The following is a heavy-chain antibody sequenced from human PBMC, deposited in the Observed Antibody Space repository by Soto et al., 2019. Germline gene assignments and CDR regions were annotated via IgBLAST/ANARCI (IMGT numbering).Heavy chain of an antibody. Sequence: GGSLRLSCAASGFTFSSYAMSWVRQAPGKGLEWVSAISGSGGSTYYADSVKGRFTISRDNSKNTLYLQMNSLRAEDTAVYYCAKDPLQYSSGWHYYFDYWGQGTLVTVSS. CDR1: GFTFSSYA. V-gene: IGHV3-23*01. CDR2: ISGSGGST. CDR3: AKDPLQYSSGWHYYFDY. D-gene: IGHD6-19*01. J-gene: IGHJ4*02.